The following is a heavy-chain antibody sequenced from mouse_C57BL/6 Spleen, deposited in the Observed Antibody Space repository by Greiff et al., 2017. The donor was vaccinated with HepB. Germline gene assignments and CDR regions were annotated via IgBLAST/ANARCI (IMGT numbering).Heavy chain of an antibody. CDR1: GFTFSSYA. CDR3: ARDSAQVHSAMDY. Sequence: DVRLVESGGGLVKPGGSLKLSCAASGFTFSSYAMSWVRQTPEKRLEWVATISDGGSYTYYPDNVKGRFTISIDNAKNNLYLQMSHLKSEDTAMYYCARDSAQVHSAMDYWGQGTSVTVSS. D-gene: IGHD3-2*02. CDR2: ISDGGSYT. J-gene: IGHJ4*01. V-gene: IGHV5-4*01.